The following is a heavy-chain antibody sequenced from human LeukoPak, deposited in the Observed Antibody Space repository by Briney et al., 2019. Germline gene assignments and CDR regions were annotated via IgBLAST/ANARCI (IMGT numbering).Heavy chain of an antibody. CDR1: GYIFTDYR. V-gene: IGHV1-2*06. Sequence: ASVKVSCKASGYIFTDYRLHWVRQAPGQGLEWMGRINPKSGDTNHAQKFQGRVTMTSDTSITTAYMELRRLKSDDTAFYFCATEDSRSGSYYDPWGQGTLVTVSS. J-gene: IGHJ5*02. CDR2: INPKSGDT. CDR3: ATEDSRSGSYYDP. D-gene: IGHD1-26*01.